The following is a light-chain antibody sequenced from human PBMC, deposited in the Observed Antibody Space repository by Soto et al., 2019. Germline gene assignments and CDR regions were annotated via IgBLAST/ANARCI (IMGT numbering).Light chain of an antibody. J-gene: IGKJ1*01. V-gene: IGKV3-15*01. CDR3: QQYNNWPPWT. CDR1: QSVSSN. Sequence: EIVMTQSPATLSVSPGERATLSCRASQSVSSNLAWYQQKPGQAPRLLIYGVSTRATGVPARFSGRGSGTEFTLTISSLPSEDFAVYYCQQYNNWPPWTFGQGTKVEIK. CDR2: GVS.